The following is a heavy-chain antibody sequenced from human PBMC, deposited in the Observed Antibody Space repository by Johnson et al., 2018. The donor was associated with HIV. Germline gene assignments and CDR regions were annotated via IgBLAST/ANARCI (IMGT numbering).Heavy chain of an antibody. CDR2: VKSKTDGGTT. J-gene: IGHJ3*02. CDR3: ARDRAEYSTWLDAFDI. D-gene: IGHD6-6*01. Sequence: VQLVESGGGLVQPGGSLRLSCAASGFTFSSYGMHWVRQAPGKGLEWVGRVKSKTDGGTTDYAAPVKGRFTISRDASKNTLYLQMSSLKTEDTAVFYCARDRAEYSTWLDAFDIWGQGTMVTVSS. CDR1: GFTFSSYG. V-gene: IGHV3-15*01.